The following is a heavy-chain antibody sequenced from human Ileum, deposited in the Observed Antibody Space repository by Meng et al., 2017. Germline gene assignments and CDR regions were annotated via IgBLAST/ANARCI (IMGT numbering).Heavy chain of an antibody. V-gene: IGHV1-18*01. CDR2: NSTYNGNT. CDR3: ASDGVCFGRMRDCAH. D-gene: IGHD1-26*01. J-gene: IGHJ4*02. CDR1: CYTIKNFG. Sequence: QVQQVESGPGVMQPWSSVKSSCTSSCYTIKNFGLSWLRQPPGQGLEWIGWNSTYNGNTNYSPLVKDRITMTTDTSKKLFYMELRTLTADDTAIYYCASDGVCFGRMRDCAHWGQGTLVTVSS.